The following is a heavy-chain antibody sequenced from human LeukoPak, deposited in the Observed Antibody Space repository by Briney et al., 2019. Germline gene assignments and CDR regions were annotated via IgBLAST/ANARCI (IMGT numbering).Heavy chain of an antibody. V-gene: IGHV3-13*01. Sequence: GGSLRLSCAASGSTFSSYDIHWVRQVTGKGLEWVSAIDTAGDTYYAGSVKGRFTISRENAKNSLYIQMNSLSAGDTAVYYCARVGLYIDAFDIWGQGTTVTVSS. CDR1: GSTFSSYD. CDR3: ARVGLYIDAFDI. CDR2: IDTAGDT. J-gene: IGHJ3*02. D-gene: IGHD2/OR15-2a*01.